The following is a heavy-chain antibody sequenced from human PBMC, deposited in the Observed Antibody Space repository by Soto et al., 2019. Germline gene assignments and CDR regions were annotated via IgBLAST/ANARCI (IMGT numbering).Heavy chain of an antibody. J-gene: IGHJ4*01. CDR3: ARGYTLHVQSGLVY. V-gene: IGHV3-33*01. D-gene: IGHD3-16*02. CDR1: GFSFSSYG. CDR2: IYYDGSNT. Sequence: GGSLRLSCEASGFSFSSYGMHWVRQAPGKGLEWVAIIYYDGSNTYYADSVKGRFTISRDNSKNSLHLQMNSLRAEDTAVYYFARGYTLHVQSGLVYWGHGILVTVSS.